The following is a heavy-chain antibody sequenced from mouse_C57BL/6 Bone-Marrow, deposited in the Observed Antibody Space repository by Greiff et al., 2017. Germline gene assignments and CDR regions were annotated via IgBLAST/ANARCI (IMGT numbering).Heavy chain of an antibody. CDR2: ILPSIGRT. Sequence: QVQLQQSGSELRSPGSSVKLSCKDFDSEVFPIAYMSWVRQKPGHGFEWIGGILPSIGRTIYGEKFEDKATLDADTLSNTAYLELNSLTSEDSAIYYCARIPYYYGSSYWYFDVWGTGTTVTVSS. D-gene: IGHD1-1*01. J-gene: IGHJ1*03. V-gene: IGHV15-2*01. CDR3: ARIPYYYGSSYWYFDV. CDR1: DSEVFPIAY.